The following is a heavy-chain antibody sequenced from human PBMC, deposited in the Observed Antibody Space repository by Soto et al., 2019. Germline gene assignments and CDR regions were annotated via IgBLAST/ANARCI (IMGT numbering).Heavy chain of an antibody. Sequence: GASVKVSCKASGGTFSSYAISWVRQAPGQGLEWMGGIIPIFGTANYAQKFQGRVTITADESTSTAYMELSSLRSEDTAVYYCARVVRYYYDSSGPRRFDPWGQGTLVTVS. D-gene: IGHD3-22*01. CDR3: ARVVRYYYDSSGPRRFDP. CDR2: IIPIFGTA. J-gene: IGHJ5*02. V-gene: IGHV1-69*13. CDR1: GGTFSSYA.